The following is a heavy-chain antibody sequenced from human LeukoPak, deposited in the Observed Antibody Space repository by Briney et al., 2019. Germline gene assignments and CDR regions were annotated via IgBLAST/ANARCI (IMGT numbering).Heavy chain of an antibody. CDR1: GFTFSNYA. D-gene: IGHD6-13*01. V-gene: IGHV3-30-3*01. Sequence: PGRSLRLSCAASGFTFSNYAMHWVRQAPGKGLEWVAVISYDGSNKYYADSVKGRFTISRDNSKNTLYLQMNSLRAEDTAVYYCAKDSSSWWYYFDYWGQGTLVTVSS. J-gene: IGHJ4*02. CDR3: AKDSSSWWYYFDY. CDR2: ISYDGSNK.